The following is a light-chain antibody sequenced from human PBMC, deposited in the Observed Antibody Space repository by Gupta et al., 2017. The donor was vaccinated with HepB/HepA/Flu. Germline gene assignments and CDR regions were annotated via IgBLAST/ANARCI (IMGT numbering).Light chain of an antibody. CDR2: DVF. V-gene: IGLV2-14*03. CDR1: SSDVGGYNY. CDR3: SSYASSSTVV. Sequence: QPALTQPASVSGSPGQSITISCTGTSSDVGGYNYVSWHQQHPGKAPKLLIYDVFNRPSGVSKRFSGSKSGNTASLTXPXLQAEDXADHYCSSYASSSTVVFGGGTKLTVL. J-gene: IGLJ2*01.